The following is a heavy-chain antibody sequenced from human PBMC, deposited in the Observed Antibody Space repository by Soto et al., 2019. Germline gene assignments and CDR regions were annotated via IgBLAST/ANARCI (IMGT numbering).Heavy chain of an antibody. Sequence: GGSLRLSCAASGFTFSSYSMHWVRQAPGKGLEWVSYISSSSSTIYYADSVKGRFTISRDNAKNSLYLQMNSLRDEDTAVYYCARDNMSGSYYLGAFDIWGQGTMVTVSS. V-gene: IGHV3-48*02. J-gene: IGHJ3*02. CDR3: ARDNMSGSYYLGAFDI. CDR1: GFTFSSYS. CDR2: ISSSSSTI. D-gene: IGHD1-26*01.